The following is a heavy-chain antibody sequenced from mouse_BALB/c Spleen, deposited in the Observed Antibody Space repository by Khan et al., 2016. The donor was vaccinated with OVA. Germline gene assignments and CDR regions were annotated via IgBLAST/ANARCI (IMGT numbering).Heavy chain of an antibody. CDR1: GYTFTTYT. D-gene: IGHD2-14*01. CDR3: AREGAYYRADGWFSY. CDR2: INPSNGYT. V-gene: IGHV1-4*01. J-gene: IGHJ3*01. Sequence: VQLQQSGAELARPGASVTMSCKASGYTFTTYTMPWVKQRPGQGLEWIGYINPSNGYTNYTQKFKDKSTLTADKSSSTAYMQLSSLTSDHPAVYYCAREGAYYRADGWFSYWGQGTLVTVSA.